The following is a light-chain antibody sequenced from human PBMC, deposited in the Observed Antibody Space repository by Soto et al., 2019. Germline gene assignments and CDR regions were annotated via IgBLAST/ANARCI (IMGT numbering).Light chain of an antibody. CDR1: SGHSSYA. J-gene: IGLJ2*01. CDR2: VNSDGNH. V-gene: IGLV4-69*01. CDR3: QTLDSGIHVV. Sequence: QAVVTQSPSASASLGASVKLTCTLSSGHSSYAIAWHQQQPEKGPRYLMKVNSDGNHIKGDGIPDRFSGSSSGFERYLTISSLQSEDEADYYGQTLDSGIHVVFGGGTKLTVL.